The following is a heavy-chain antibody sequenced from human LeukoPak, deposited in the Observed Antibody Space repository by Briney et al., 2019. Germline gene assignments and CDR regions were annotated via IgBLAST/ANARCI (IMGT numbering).Heavy chain of an antibody. D-gene: IGHD4-23*01. Sequence: PGGSLRLSCAASGFTFDDYAMHWVRQAPGKGLEWVSGISWNSGSIGYADSVKGRFTISRDNAKNSLYLQMNSLRAEDTALYYCAKSPTVGELLFDYWGQGTLVTVSS. V-gene: IGHV3-9*01. CDR3: AKSPTVGELLFDY. CDR2: ISWNSGSI. CDR1: GFTFDDYA. J-gene: IGHJ4*02.